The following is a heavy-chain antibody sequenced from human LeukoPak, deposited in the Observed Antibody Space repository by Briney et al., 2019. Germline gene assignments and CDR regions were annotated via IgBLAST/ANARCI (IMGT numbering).Heavy chain of an antibody. CDR2: INHSGST. D-gene: IGHD5-18*01. Sequence: SETLSLTCAVYGGSFSGYYWSWIRQPPGKGLEWIGEINHSGSTNYNPSLKSRVTISVDTSKNQFSLKLGSVTAADTVVYYCARRGYSYGLGYWFDPWGQGTLVTVSS. CDR1: GGSFSGYY. J-gene: IGHJ5*02. CDR3: ARRGYSYGLGYWFDP. V-gene: IGHV4-34*01.